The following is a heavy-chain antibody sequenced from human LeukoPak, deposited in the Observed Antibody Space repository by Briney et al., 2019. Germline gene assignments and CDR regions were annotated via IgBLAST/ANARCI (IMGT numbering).Heavy chain of an antibody. CDR1: GGSIGGYF. CDR2: IFYNGNT. D-gene: IGHD2-21*01. J-gene: IGHJ4*02. V-gene: IGHV4-59*01. Sequence: SETLSLTCTVSGGSIGGYFWSWLRQPPGKGLEWVGWIFYNGNTNYNSSLKSRLTMSVDPSKNQFYLKLNSVTAADTAVYYCARYSSDHDGRHFEFWGQGILVTVSS. CDR3: ARYSSDHDGRHFEF.